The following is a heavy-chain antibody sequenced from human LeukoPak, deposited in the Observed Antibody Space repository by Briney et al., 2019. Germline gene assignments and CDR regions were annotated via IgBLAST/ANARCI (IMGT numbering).Heavy chain of an antibody. CDR1: GFTFSSYS. J-gene: IGHJ5*02. CDR3: ARGVVAYSSSWYDGGNWFDP. D-gene: IGHD6-13*01. Sequence: GGSLRLSCAASGFTFSSYSMNWVRQAPGKGLEWVSSISSSSSYIYYADSVKGRFPISRDNAKNSLSLQMNSLRAEDTAVYYCARGVVAYSSSWYDGGNWFDPWGQGTLVTVSS. V-gene: IGHV3-21*01. CDR2: ISSSSSYI.